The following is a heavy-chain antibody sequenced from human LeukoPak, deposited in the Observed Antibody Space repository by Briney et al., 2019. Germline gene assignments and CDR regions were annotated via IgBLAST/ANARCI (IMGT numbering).Heavy chain of an antibody. D-gene: IGHD3-22*01. J-gene: IGHJ4*02. Sequence: GESLRLSCTASGFTFSSYGMHWVRQAPGKGLEWVAVIWYDGSKQYYADSVKGRFTISRDNSKSTLYLQMNGLRAEDTAVYYCARAAFYYDSSGYYNFDYWGQGTLVTVSS. CDR2: IWYDGSKQ. CDR3: ARAAFYYDSSGYYNFDY. CDR1: GFTFSSYG. V-gene: IGHV3-33*01.